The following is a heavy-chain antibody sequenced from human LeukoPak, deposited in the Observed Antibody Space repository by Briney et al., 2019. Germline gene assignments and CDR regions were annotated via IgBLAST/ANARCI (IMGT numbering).Heavy chain of an antibody. Sequence: PGGSLRLSCAGSGFTFRTYGMSWVRQAPGKGLEWVSAISNSGGSTYYADSVKGRFTISRDNSKNTLYLQMNSLRAEDTAVYYCAELGITMIGGVWGKGTTVTISS. J-gene: IGHJ6*04. CDR3: AELGITMIGGV. CDR1: GFTFRTYG. CDR2: ISNSGGST. V-gene: IGHV3-23*01. D-gene: IGHD3-10*02.